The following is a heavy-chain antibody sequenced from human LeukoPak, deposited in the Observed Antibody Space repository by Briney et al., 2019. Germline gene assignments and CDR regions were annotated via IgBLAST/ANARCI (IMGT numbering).Heavy chain of an antibody. CDR1: GFTFSSYV. CDR2: ISSNGGST. V-gene: IGHV3-64*01. J-gene: IGHJ4*02. Sequence: GGSLRLSCAASGFTFSSYVMHWVRQAPGKGLEYVSAISSNGGSTYYGNSVKGRFTISRDNAKNTLYLQMNSLRAEDTAVYYCAREEVDTAMALSGAFDYWGQGTLVTVSS. D-gene: IGHD5-18*01. CDR3: AREEVDTAMALSGAFDY.